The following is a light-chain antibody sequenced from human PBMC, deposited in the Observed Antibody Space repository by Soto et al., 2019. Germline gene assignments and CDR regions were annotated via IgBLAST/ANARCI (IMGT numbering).Light chain of an antibody. CDR2: DVN. Sequence: QSAPTQPASVSGSPGQSITISCTGASSDVGYSNHVSWYQHHPDKVPRLIIYDVNNRPSGVSDRFSGSKSGNTASLTISGLQFEDDGDYYCSSYTSSDTLVFGGGTKVTVL. CDR3: SSYTSSDTLV. V-gene: IGLV2-14*03. CDR1: SSDVGYSNH. J-gene: IGLJ3*02.